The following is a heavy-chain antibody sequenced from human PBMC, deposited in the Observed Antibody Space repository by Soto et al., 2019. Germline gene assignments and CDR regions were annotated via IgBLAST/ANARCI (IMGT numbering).Heavy chain of an antibody. CDR1: GGSISSGGYY. J-gene: IGHJ4*01. CDR2: ISYSGST. CDR3: ARGVLH. Sequence: QVQLQESGPGLVQPSQTLSLTCTVSGGSISSGGYYWSWIRQHPGTGLEWIGHISYSGSTYYNTSLKSRLTISVDTSRSQFSLIVTSVTAAATAVYYCARGVLHWCQGTLVTVSS. V-gene: IGHV4-31*03.